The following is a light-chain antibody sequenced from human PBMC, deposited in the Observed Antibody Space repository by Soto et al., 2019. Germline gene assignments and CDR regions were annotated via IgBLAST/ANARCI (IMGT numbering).Light chain of an antibody. J-gene: IGKJ1*01. CDR1: QSVDNS. CDR3: QQYKNWPPWT. CDR2: GAS. Sequence: EVVMTQSPATLSGSPGERATLSCRASQSVDNSLAWYQQKPGQAPRLLIFGASSRATGIPARFSGSGSGTDFTLTISSLQSEDFAVYYCQQYKNWPPWTFGQGTKVEIK. V-gene: IGKV3-15*01.